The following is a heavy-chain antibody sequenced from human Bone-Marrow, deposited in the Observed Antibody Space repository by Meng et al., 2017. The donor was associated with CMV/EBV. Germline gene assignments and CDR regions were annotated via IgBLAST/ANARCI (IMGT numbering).Heavy chain of an antibody. D-gene: IGHD2/OR15-2a*01. CDR2: ISYDGSNK. CDR3: ARASMPNYGMDV. Sequence: GESLKISCAASGFTFSSYAMHWVRQAPGKGLEWVAVISYDGSNKYYADPVKGRFTISRDNSKNTLYLQMNSLRAEDTAVYYCARASMPNYGMDVWGQGTLVTVYS. CDR1: GFTFSSYA. J-gene: IGHJ6*02. V-gene: IGHV3-30*04.